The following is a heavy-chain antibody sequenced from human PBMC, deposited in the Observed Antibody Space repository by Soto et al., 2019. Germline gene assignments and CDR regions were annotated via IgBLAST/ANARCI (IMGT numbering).Heavy chain of an antibody. D-gene: IGHD3-22*01. CDR3: ASEGDSSGWYNWFDP. J-gene: IGHJ5*02. CDR2: ISSSSTI. Sequence: EVQLVESGGGLVQPGGSLRLSCASSAFTFSNYNMNWVRQSPVKGLEWVSYISSSSTIYYADSVKGRFTISRDNAKNCLYRQMNSLRAEATAVYYCASEGDSSGWYNWFDPWGQGTLVTVSS. CDR1: AFTFSNYN. V-gene: IGHV3-48*01.